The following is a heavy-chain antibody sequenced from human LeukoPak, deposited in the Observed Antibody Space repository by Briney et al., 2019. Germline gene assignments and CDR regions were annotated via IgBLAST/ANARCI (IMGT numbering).Heavy chain of an antibody. V-gene: IGHV3-23*01. CDR1: GFTFSSYA. CDR3: AKAGTYCGGDCYKYYFDY. J-gene: IGHJ4*02. Sequence: PGGSLRLSCAASGFTFSSYAMSWVRQAPGKGLEWVSAISGSGGSTYYADSVKGRFTISRDNSKNTLYLQMNSLRAEDTAVYYCAKAGTYCGGDCYKYYFDYWGQGTLVTVSS. CDR2: ISGSGGST. D-gene: IGHD2-21*02.